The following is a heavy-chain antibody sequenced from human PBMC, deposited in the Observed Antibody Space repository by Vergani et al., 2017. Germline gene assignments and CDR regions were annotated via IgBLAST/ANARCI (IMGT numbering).Heavy chain of an antibody. V-gene: IGHV3-30*02. Sequence: QVQLVESGGGVVQPGGSLRLSCAASGFTFSCYGMHWVRQAPGKGLEWVAFIRYDGSNKYYADSVKGRFTISRDNSKNTLYLQMNSLRAEDTAVYYCAKEFARGSYHYFDYWGQGTLVTVSS. CDR2: IRYDGSNK. CDR1: GFTFSCYG. CDR3: AKEFARGSYHYFDY. D-gene: IGHD1-26*01. J-gene: IGHJ4*02.